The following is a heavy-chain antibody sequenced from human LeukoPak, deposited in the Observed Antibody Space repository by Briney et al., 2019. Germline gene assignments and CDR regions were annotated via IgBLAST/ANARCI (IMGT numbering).Heavy chain of an antibody. Sequence: KSSETLSLTCTVSGGSISSYYWSWIRQPPGKGLEWIGYIYYSGSTNYNPSLKSRVTISVDTSKNQFSLKLSSVTAADTAVYYCAREVEAARLDYWGQGTLVTVSS. V-gene: IGHV4-59*01. CDR3: AREVEAARLDY. D-gene: IGHD6-6*01. J-gene: IGHJ4*02. CDR2: IYYSGST. CDR1: GGSISSYY.